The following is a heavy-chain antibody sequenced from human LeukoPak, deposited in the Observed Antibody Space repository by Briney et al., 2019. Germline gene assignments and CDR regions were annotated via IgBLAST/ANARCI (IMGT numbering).Heavy chain of an antibody. J-gene: IGHJ3*01. CDR1: GYSFVSHW. CDR3: ARRPSYDFWSGYYGVDGLDV. Sequence: GESLKISCKTSGYSFVSHWIVWVRQMPGKGLEWLGIIYPGDSDTRYSPSFQGQVTISAEKSISTAYLHWSSLRASDTAMYYCARRPSYDFWSGYYGVDGLDVWGQGTMVTVSS. D-gene: IGHD3-3*01. CDR2: IYPGDSDT. V-gene: IGHV5-51*01.